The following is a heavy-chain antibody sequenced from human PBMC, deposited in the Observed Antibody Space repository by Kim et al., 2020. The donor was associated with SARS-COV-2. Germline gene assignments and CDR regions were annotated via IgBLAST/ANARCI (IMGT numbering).Heavy chain of an antibody. V-gene: IGHV4-31*03. J-gene: IGHJ3*02. D-gene: IGHD3-3*01. Sequence: TLSLTCTVSGGSISSGGYYWSWIRQHPGKGLVWIGYIYYSGSTYYNPYLKSRVTISVETSKNQFSLKLSSVTAADTAVYYCARLARITIFGVVNSAFDIWGQGTMVTVSS. CDR3: ARLARITIFGVVNSAFDI. CDR1: GGSISSGGYY. CDR2: IYYSGST.